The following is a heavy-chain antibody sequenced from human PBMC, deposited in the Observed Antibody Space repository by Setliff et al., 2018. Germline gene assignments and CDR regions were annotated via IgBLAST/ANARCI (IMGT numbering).Heavy chain of an antibody. V-gene: IGHV3-7*01. J-gene: IGHJ6*03. D-gene: IGHD3-16*01. Sequence: GGSLRLSCGASGFTYNNDWVSWVRQAPGKGLEWLASINPDGSEKYYADSVKGRFTISRDNSRNTLYLQMNSLRGEDTAVYFCARDPIGPFLSYVDDWGKGTTVTVSS. CDR3: ARDPIGPFLSYVDD. CDR1: GFTYNNDW. CDR2: INPDGSEK.